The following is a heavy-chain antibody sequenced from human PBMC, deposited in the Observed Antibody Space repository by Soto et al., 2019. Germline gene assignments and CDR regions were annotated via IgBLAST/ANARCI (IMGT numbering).Heavy chain of an antibody. Sequence: DVQLLESGGGLVQPGGSLRVSCAASGFTFSDYAMNWVRQAPGKGLERVSRISVGGGTTYYADSVKGRFTISRDNSTNTLYLQMNSLRADDTAIYYCTKAVDFSTSGSYYFDYWGQGTLVAVSS. J-gene: IGHJ4*02. V-gene: IGHV3-23*01. D-gene: IGHD3-3*01. CDR3: TKAVDFSTSGSYYFDY. CDR2: ISVGGGTT. CDR1: GFTFSDYA.